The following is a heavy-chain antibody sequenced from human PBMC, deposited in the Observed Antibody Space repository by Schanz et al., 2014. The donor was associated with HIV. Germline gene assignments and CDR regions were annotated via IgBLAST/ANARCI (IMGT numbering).Heavy chain of an antibody. CDR3: ASDLSVYSSSSSV. Sequence: QVQLVQSGAEVKKPGASVKVSCKASGYTFTDYFIHWVRQAPGQGLEWMGWIDPNSGGFARKFNDRVTLTRDTSINTAYMELSRLRFEDTAVYYCASDLSVYSSSSSVWGQGTTVTVSS. J-gene: IGHJ6*02. CDR1: GYTFTDYF. CDR2: IDPNSGG. D-gene: IGHD6-13*01. V-gene: IGHV1-2*02.